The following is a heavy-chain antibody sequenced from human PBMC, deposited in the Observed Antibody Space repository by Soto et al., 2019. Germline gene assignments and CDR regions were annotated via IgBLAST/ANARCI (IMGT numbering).Heavy chain of an antibody. D-gene: IGHD1-1*01. V-gene: IGHV3-7*01. Sequence: PGGSLRLSCAPSPFTFSSYWMSWVRQAPGKGLEWVVNIKQDGSEKYYVDSVKGRFTISRDNGKNSLYLQMNSLRAEDTAVYYCARDLGTIYYYGMDVWDQGTTGT. CDR2: IKQDGSEK. CDR3: ARDLGTIYYYGMDV. J-gene: IGHJ6*02. CDR1: PFTFSSYW.